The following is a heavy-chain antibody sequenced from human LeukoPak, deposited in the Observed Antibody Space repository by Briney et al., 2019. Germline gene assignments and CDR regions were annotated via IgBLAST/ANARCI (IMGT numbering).Heavy chain of an antibody. CDR2: IKEDGSEK. D-gene: IGHD2-8*01. V-gene: IGHV3-7*04. Sequence: RGSLRLSSAASVFSVSSNYMSWVRPAPGKGLEWVANIKEDGSEKYYVDSVRGRVTISTDNAKNSLYLQILRPRAPDTRLCSRARDVLGGFDYWGQGTLVTVSS. CDR3: ARDVLGGFDY. CDR1: VFSVSSNY. J-gene: IGHJ4*02.